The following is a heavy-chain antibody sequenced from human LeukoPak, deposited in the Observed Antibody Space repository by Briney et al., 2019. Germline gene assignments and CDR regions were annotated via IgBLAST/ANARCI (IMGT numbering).Heavy chain of an antibody. CDR2: ISYSGST. CDR1: GDSISSGGFY. Sequence: KSSETLSLTCTVSGDSISSGGFYWTWIRQHPGKGLEWIGYISYSGSTYYKPSLRGRVTISVDTSKNQFSLRLSSVTAADTALYYCARGGSSWDVIDYWGQGTLVTVPS. J-gene: IGHJ4*02. CDR3: ARGGSSWDVIDY. D-gene: IGHD6-13*01. V-gene: IGHV4-31*03.